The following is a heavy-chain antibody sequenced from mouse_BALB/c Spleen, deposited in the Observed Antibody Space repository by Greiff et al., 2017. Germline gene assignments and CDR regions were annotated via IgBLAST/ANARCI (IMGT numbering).Heavy chain of an antibody. D-gene: IGHD1-1*01. Sequence: EVQGVESGGGLVQPGGSRKLSCAVSGFTFSSFGMHWVRQAQEKGLEWVAYISSGSSTIYYADTVKGRFTISRDNPKNTLFLQMTSQRTEETAMYYFAREYYVSCHFDYWCQSTTHTVSS. CDR1: GFTFSSFG. CDR3: AREYYVSCHFDY. CDR2: ISSGSSTI. V-gene: IGHV5-17*02. J-gene: IGHJ2*01.